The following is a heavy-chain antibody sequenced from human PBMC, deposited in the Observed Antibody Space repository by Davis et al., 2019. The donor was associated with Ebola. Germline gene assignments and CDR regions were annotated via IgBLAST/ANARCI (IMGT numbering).Heavy chain of an antibody. Sequence: AGTLCLTCATSGFIFNSYAMHWVRQAPGKGLEWIAFISYHGRNIPYANSVWGRFTISRDNSKNTLYLQMNSLRPEDTAVYYCAKDRHPLATNKIYYFDSWGHGTLVTVSS. CDR3: AKDRHPLATNKIYYFDS. CDR2: ISYHGRNI. D-gene: IGHD2-8*01. V-gene: IGHV3-30*18. CDR1: GFIFNSYA. J-gene: IGHJ4*01.